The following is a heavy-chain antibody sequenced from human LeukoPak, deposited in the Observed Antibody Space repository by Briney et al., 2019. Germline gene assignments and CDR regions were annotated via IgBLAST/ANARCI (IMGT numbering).Heavy chain of an antibody. CDR1: GGSISSGGYY. J-gene: IGHJ4*02. CDR3: ARAGGFFSPFEY. V-gene: IGHV4-31*02. CDR2: IYYSGST. D-gene: IGHD3-10*01. Sequence: PSETLSLTCTVSGGSISSGGYYWSWIRQHPGDGLEWIGYIYYSGSTYYNPSLKSRVTISIDTSKNHFSLKLSSVTAADTAVYYCARAGGFFSPFEYWGQGTLVTVSS.